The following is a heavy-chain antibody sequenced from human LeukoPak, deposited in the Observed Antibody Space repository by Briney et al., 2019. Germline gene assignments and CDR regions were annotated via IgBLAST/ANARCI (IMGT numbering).Heavy chain of an antibody. CDR1: GFIFSDYW. V-gene: IGHV3-7*01. D-gene: IGHD3-22*01. Sequence: GGSLRLSCVASGFIFSDYWVDWVRQAPGKGLEWVAGLKYDGIETNYLESVRGRFTVSRDNAKNSLYLQMNNLRAEDTAVYYCARRGYYDNSGHPYYYYMDVWGKGTTVTVSS. CDR3: ARRGYYDNSGHPYYYYMDV. J-gene: IGHJ6*03. CDR2: LKYDGIET.